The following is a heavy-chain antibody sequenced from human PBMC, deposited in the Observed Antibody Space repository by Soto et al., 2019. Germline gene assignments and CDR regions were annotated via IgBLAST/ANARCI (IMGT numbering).Heavy chain of an antibody. CDR2: IRGKANSDAT. Sequence: EVQLVESGGGLVQPGGSLKLSCAASGFTFSGSAVHWVRQAPGKGLEWVGRIRGKANSDATVYDASVKGRFTISRDDSMNTAYLQMNSLKTEDTALYYCTSPSINYDILTDYFKYWGQGSLVTVSS. D-gene: IGHD3-9*01. CDR1: GFTFSGSA. CDR3: TSPSINYDILTDYFKY. J-gene: IGHJ4*02. V-gene: IGHV3-73*02.